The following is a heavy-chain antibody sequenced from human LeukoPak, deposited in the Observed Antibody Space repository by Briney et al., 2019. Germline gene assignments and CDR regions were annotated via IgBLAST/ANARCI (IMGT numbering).Heavy chain of an antibody. J-gene: IGHJ6*02. CDR1: GYTFTRYD. CDR2: MNPNNGNT. V-gene: IGHV1-8*01. CDR3: ARGFYYYGLDV. Sequence: ASVKVSCKASGYTFTRYDINWGCHGPGQGLEWLGWMNPNNGNTGYAQKFQGRVTMTRSTSIDTAYMELNTLTSDDTAAYYCARGFYYYGLDVWGQGTTVTVSS.